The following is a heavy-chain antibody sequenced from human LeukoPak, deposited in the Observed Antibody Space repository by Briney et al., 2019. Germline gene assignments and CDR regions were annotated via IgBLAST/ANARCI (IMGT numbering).Heavy chain of an antibody. V-gene: IGHV3-7*03. J-gene: IGHJ3*02. CDR3: AIDVLAAGATGTFDI. Sequence: PGGSLRLSCADSTFTFSNYWMSWVREAPGRGLEWVANIKQHGSEKYYVAPVKVRFTISRDNAKTSLYLQMNSLRAEDTAVYYCAIDVLAAGATGTFDIWGQGTMVTVSS. CDR2: IKQHGSEK. D-gene: IGHD1-14*01. CDR1: TFTFSNYW.